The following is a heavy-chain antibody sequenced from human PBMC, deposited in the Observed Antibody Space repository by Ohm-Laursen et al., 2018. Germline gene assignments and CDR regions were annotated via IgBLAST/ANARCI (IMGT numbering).Heavy chain of an antibody. V-gene: IGHV3-23*01. CDR2: ISGSGGST. J-gene: IGHJ3*02. D-gene: IGHD2-15*01. CDR1: GFTFRNSW. Sequence: SLRLSCAASGFTFRNSWMTWVRQAPGKGLEWVSAISGSGGSTYYADSVKGRFTISRDNSKNTLFLQMSSLRAEDTAVYYCASLGYCSGGSCLWAFDIWGQGTMVTVSS. CDR3: ASLGYCSGGSCLWAFDI.